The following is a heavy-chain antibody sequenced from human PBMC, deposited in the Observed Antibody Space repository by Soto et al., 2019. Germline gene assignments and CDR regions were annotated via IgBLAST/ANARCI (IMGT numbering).Heavy chain of an antibody. Sequence: GESLKISCKGSGYSFTSYWISWVRQMPGKGLEWMGRIDPSDSYTNYSPSFQGHVTISADKSISTAYLQWSSLKASDTAMYYCARHGPEKTSIVAAGYYYYGMDVWGQGTTVTVSS. CDR1: GYSFTSYW. V-gene: IGHV5-10-1*01. D-gene: IGHD6-13*01. CDR2: IDPSDSYT. CDR3: ARHGPEKTSIVAAGYYYYGMDV. J-gene: IGHJ6*02.